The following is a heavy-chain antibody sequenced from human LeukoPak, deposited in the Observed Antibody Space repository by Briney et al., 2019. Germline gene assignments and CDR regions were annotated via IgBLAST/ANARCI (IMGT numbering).Heavy chain of an antibody. Sequence: GWSLTLSCAASGFTLSDYYMSWIRQAAGRGLEWVSYISSRDSTIYYAESVKGRFSISRHNAKNSLYLQMNSLRAEDTAVYYCAGGVGEGIFYYYYYGMDVWGQGTTVTVSS. CDR2: ISSRDSTI. J-gene: IGHJ6*02. D-gene: IGHD2-8*02. CDR1: GFTLSDYY. CDR3: AGGVGEGIFYYYYYGMDV. V-gene: IGHV3-11*01.